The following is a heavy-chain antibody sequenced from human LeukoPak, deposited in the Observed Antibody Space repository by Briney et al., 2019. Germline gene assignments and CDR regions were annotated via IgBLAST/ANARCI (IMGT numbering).Heavy chain of an antibody. CDR2: INHSGST. D-gene: IGHD4-17*01. V-gene: IGHV4-34*01. CDR3: ASTGTYGDYPIDY. J-gene: IGHJ4*02. CDR1: GGSFSGYY. Sequence: PSETLSLTCAVYGGSFSGYYWSWIRQPPGKGLEWIGEINHSGSTNYNPSLKSRVTISVDTSKNQFSLKLGSVTAADTAVYYCASTGTYGDYPIDYWGQGTLVTVSS.